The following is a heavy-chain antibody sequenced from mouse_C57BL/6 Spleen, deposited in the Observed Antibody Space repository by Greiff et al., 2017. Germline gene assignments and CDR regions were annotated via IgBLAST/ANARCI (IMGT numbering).Heavy chain of an antibody. J-gene: IGHJ4*01. V-gene: IGHV1-53*01. D-gene: IGHD2-4*01. CDR3: ARRRDYDAEYYYAMDY. CDR2: INPSNGGT. Sequence: QVQLQQSGTELVKPGASVKLSCKASGYTFTSYWMHWVKQRPGQGLEWIGNINPSNGGTNYNEKFKSKATLTVDKSSSTAYMQLSSLTSEDSAVYYCARRRDYDAEYYYAMDYWGQGTSVTVSS. CDR1: GYTFTSYW.